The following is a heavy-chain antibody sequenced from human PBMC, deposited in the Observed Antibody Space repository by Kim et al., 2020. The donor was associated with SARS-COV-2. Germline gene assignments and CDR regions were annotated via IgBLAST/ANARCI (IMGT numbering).Heavy chain of an antibody. CDR3: AKGHWSPN. J-gene: IGHJ4*02. V-gene: IGHV3-11*01. CDR1: GFSFSDFY. D-gene: IGHD2-8*02. Sequence: GGSLRLSCAASGFSFSDFYMSWIRQAPGKGLEWVSYISPSGSVVKYSDSVRGRFTISRDNAKNSLYLQMNSLRVEDTAMYYCAKGHWSPNWGQGTLGSVS. CDR2: ISPSGSVV.